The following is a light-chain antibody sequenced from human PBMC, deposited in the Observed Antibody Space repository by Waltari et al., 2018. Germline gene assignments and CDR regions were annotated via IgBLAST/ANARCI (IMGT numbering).Light chain of an antibody. CDR2: KAS. V-gene: IGKV1-5*03. J-gene: IGKJ1*01. CDR1: QSISGW. Sequence: TQSPATLSLSPGERATLSCRASQSISGWLAWYQQKPGKAPKLLIYKASSLESGVPSRFSGSGSGTEFTLTISSLQPDDFATYYCQQYDVYPWTFGQGTKVEIK. CDR3: QQYDVYPWT.